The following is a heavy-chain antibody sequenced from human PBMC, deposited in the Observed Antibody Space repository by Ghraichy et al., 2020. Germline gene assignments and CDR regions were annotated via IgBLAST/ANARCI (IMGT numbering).Heavy chain of an antibody. CDR1: GFIFSSHG. J-gene: IGHJ4*02. CDR2: IRYDGSNK. D-gene: IGHD3-22*01. CDR3: AKDRYYYDGSVVRCDS. V-gene: IGHV3-30*02. Sequence: GGSLRLSCASSGFIFSSHGMHCVRQAPGKGLEWVAFIRYDGSNKYYADSVKGRFTISRDNSKNTLYLQMDSLRPEDTAVYYCAKDRYYYDGSVVRCDSWGQGTLVTVSS.